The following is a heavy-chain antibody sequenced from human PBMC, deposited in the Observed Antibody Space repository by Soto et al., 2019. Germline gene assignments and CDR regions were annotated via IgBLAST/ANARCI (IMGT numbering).Heavy chain of an antibody. V-gene: IGHV3-48*03. J-gene: IGHJ4*02. Sequence: VQLVESGGDLVQPGGSLRLSCAASGFTFSSYEMNWVRQAPGKGLEWVSYISSTGTSMDYADSVKGRFTISRDNAKNSLFLQLNSLRDEDTAVYYCARETQFIDYWGQGTLVSVSA. CDR1: GFTFSSYE. CDR3: ARETQFIDY. CDR2: ISSTGTSM.